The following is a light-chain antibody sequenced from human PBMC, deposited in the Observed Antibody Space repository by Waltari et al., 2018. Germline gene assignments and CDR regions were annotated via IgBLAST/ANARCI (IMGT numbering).Light chain of an antibody. CDR1: ALPKQY. Sequence: SYELTQPPSVSVSPGQTATITCSGDALPKQYAFWYRQKPGQAPALVIYKDNKRPSGISERLSGSSPVTTVTLTISGVQAEDEADYYWQSTESSGTYVVFGGGTKLTVL. CDR2: KDN. CDR3: QSTESSGTYVV. V-gene: IGLV3-25*03. J-gene: IGLJ2*01.